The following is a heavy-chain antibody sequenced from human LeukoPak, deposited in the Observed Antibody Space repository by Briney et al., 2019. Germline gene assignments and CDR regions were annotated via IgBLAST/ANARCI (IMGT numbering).Heavy chain of an antibody. D-gene: IGHD5-18*01. CDR1: GFTFSSYE. V-gene: IGHV3-48*03. CDR2: ISSSGSTI. Sequence: GGSLRLSCAASGFTFSSYEMNWVRQAPGPGQEWVSYISSSGSTIYYAASVKGQFTITRDNAKTSLYLQMSSLSAEDTAVFYCARVSYGQSFDYWGEGRLVTDSS. CDR3: ARVSYGQSFDY. J-gene: IGHJ4*02.